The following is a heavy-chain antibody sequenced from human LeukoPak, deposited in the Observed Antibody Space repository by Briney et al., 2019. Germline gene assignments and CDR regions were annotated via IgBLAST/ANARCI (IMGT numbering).Heavy chain of an antibody. J-gene: IGHJ4*02. Sequence: GGSLRLSCAASGFTFDDYAMHWVRQAPGKGLEWVSLISGDGGSTYYADSVKGRFTISRDNSKNSLYLQMNSLSTEDTALYYCAKAGGRMEPRVWFDYWGQGTLVTVSS. CDR3: AKAGGRMEPRVWFDY. CDR1: GFTFDDYA. V-gene: IGHV3-43*02. D-gene: IGHD3-16*01. CDR2: ISGDGGST.